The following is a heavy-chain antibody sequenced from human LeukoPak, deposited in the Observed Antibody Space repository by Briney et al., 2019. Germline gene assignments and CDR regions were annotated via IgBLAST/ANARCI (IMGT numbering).Heavy chain of an antibody. V-gene: IGHV1-18*01. CDR2: ISAYNGNT. CDR3: ARGSGGSYSDRYYYYMDV. Sequence: GASVKVSCKASGYTFTSYGISWVRQAPGQGLEWMGRISAYNGNTNYAQKLQGRVTMTTDTSTSTAYMELRSLRSDDTAVYYCARGSGGSYSDRYYYYMDVWGKGATVTVSS. J-gene: IGHJ6*03. CDR1: GYTFTSYG. D-gene: IGHD1-26*01.